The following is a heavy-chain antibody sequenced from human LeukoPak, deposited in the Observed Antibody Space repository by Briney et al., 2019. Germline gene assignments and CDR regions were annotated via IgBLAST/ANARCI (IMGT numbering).Heavy chain of an antibody. J-gene: IGHJ5*02. V-gene: IGHV4-4*09. CDR3: ARHLKYYDSSPEFDP. Sequence: SETLSLTCSVTGGSISKYSGSWIRQPPGKGLEWIGDIYTSGTTNYNPSLKSRVTISVDTSKNQFSLKLSSVTAADTAVYYCARHLKYYDSSPEFDPWGQGTLVTISS. CDR1: GGSISKYS. D-gene: IGHD3-22*01. CDR2: IYTSGTT.